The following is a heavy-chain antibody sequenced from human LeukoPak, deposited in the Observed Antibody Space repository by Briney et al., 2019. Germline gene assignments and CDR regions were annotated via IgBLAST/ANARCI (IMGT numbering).Heavy chain of an antibody. D-gene: IGHD2-15*01. Sequence: QPGGSLRLSCTASGFDFSNYDMNWVRQAPGKGLEWLSYISDSSDTIYNADSVKGRFTISRDNAKNSLYLQMNSLRAEDTAVYYCAKDQCSGGSCFEMVVWGIGTTVTVSS. CDR3: AKDQCSGGSCFEMVV. CDR1: GFDFSNYD. J-gene: IGHJ6*04. V-gene: IGHV3-48*04. CDR2: ISDSSDTI.